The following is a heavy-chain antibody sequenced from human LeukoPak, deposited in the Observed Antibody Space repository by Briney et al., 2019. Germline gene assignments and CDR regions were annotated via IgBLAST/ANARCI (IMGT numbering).Heavy chain of an antibody. CDR3: ARVHRYCSSTSCYFPDY. CDR2: ISAYNGNT. Sequence: ASVKVSCKXSGYTFTSYGISWVRQAPGQGLEWMGWISAYNGNTNYSQKLQGRVTMTTDTSTSTAYMELRSLRSDDTAVYYCARVHRYCSSTSCYFPDYWGQGTLVTVSS. D-gene: IGHD2-2*01. CDR1: GYTFTSYG. V-gene: IGHV1-18*01. J-gene: IGHJ4*02.